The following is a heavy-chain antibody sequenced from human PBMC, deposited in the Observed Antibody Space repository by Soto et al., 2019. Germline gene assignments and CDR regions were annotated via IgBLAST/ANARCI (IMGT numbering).Heavy chain of an antibody. V-gene: IGHV4-38-2*02. J-gene: IGHJ4*02. CDR2: MYHDGNT. CDR1: GYSISSGCF. Sequence: SETLSLTCAVSGYSISSGCFWVCIRRPPGKGLEWISNMYHDGNTHYNPSLKSRVTMSVDTSKNQFSLKLNSVTAADTAVYYCARESYSGYHSYDYWGQGPRVTV. CDR3: ARESYSGYHSYDY. D-gene: IGHD3-22*01.